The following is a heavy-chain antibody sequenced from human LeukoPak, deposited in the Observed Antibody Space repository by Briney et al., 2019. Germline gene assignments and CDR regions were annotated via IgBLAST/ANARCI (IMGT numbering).Heavy chain of an antibody. D-gene: IGHD3-22*01. V-gene: IGHV4-4*07. CDR1: GGSISSYY. CDR2: IYTSGST. J-gene: IGHJ3*02. Sequence: SETLSLTYTVSGGSISSYYWSWIRQPAGKGLEWIGRIYTSGSTNYNPSLKSRVTISVDTSQNQFSLKLTSVTAAETAVYYCARRGPYDTSGYAFDIWGPGTVVTVSS. CDR3: ARRGPYDTSGYAFDI.